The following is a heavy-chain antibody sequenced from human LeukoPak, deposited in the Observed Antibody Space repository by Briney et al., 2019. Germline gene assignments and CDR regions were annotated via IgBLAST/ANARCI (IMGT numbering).Heavy chain of an antibody. CDR3: ARGYDFVWGSDRFDS. Sequence: SETLSLTCTVSGGSISNYYWSWIRQPPGKGLEWIGFVFHTGSTMYNPSLRSRVSISVDTSNNTYSLRLNSVTAADTAVYYCARGYDFVWGSDRFDSWGQGTLVTVSS. CDR1: GGSISNYY. CDR2: VFHTGST. D-gene: IGHD3-16*02. V-gene: IGHV4-59*01. J-gene: IGHJ4*02.